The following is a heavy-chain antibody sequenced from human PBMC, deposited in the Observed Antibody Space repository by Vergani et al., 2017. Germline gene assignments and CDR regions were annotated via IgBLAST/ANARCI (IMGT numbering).Heavy chain of an antibody. CDR2: IYYRGST. J-gene: IGHJ6*02. D-gene: IGHD5-12*01. V-gene: IGHV4-59*01. Sequence: QVQLQESGPGLVKPSETLCLTCTVPGGSISSYYWSWIRQPPGKGLEWIGYIYYRGSTNYNPPLKSRVTISVDTSKNQFSLKLSSVTAADTAVYYCAGDGLADYYYYGMDVWGQGTTVTVSS. CDR3: AGDGLADYYYYGMDV. CDR1: GGSISSYY.